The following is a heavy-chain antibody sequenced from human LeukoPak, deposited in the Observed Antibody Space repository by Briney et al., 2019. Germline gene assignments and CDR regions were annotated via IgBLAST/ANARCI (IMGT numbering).Heavy chain of an antibody. CDR1: GYTFTGYY. J-gene: IGHJ4*02. D-gene: IGHD2-15*01. V-gene: IGHV1-8*02. CDR3: ARESDLLRADDY. CDR2: MNPNSGNT. Sequence: ASVKVSCKASGYTFTGYYMHWVRQATGQGLEWMGWMNPNSGNTGYAQKFQGRVTMTRNTSISTAYMELSSLRSEDTAVYYCARESDLLRADDYWGQGTLVTVSS.